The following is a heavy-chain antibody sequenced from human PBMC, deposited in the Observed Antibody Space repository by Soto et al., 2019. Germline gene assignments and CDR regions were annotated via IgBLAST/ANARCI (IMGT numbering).Heavy chain of an antibody. CDR3: ARKVPGSTSRPDYWYFDL. J-gene: IGHJ2*01. CDR2: ISGGGDAA. D-gene: IGHD3-10*01. CDR1: GFTFINFA. V-gene: IGHV3-23*01. Sequence: EVQLLESGGSLVQPGGSLRLSCAGSGFTFINFAMNWVRQAPGKGLEWVSTISGGGDAAFFADSVRGRFTISRDNSKDTVTLQTNSLGVDDTAVYYCARKVPGSTSRPDYWYFDLWGRGTLVTVSS.